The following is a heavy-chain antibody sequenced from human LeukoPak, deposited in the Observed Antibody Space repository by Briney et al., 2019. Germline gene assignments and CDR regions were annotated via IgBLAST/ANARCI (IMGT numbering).Heavy chain of an antibody. J-gene: IGHJ4*02. CDR1: GYTSTGYY. Sequence: ASVKVSCKASGYTSTGYYMHWVRQAPGQGLEWMGWINPNSGGTNYAQKFQGRVTMTRDTSISTAYMELSRLRSDDTAVYYCAREDCSSTSCGNLFDYWGQGTLVTVSS. CDR3: AREDCSSTSCGNLFDY. CDR2: INPNSGGT. V-gene: IGHV1-2*02. D-gene: IGHD2-2*01.